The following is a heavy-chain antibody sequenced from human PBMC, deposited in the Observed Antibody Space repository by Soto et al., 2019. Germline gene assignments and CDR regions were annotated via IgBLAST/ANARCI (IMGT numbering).Heavy chain of an antibody. D-gene: IGHD5-12*01. J-gene: IGHJ6*02. CDR2: TFYRSTWYN. V-gene: IGHV6-1*01. CDR1: GDSVSSNSAA. CDR3: ARATSRVATITYFYLYGMDV. Sequence: PSPTLSLTCAISGDSVSSNSAAWNWIRQSPSRGLEWLGRTFYRSTWYNDYAVSVKSRITINPDTSKNQFSLQLNSVTPEDTALYYCARATSRVATITYFYLYGMDVWGQGTTDTVS.